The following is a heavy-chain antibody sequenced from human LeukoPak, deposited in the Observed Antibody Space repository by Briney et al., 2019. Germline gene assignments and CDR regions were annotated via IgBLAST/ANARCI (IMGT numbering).Heavy chain of an antibody. D-gene: IGHD3-22*01. V-gene: IGHV1-69*04. CDR2: TIPILGIA. CDR1: GVTFSSYA. CDR3: ARVGYDSSGYSSRHFDY. J-gene: IGHJ4*02. Sequence: GASVKVSCKASGVTFSSYAISWVRQAPGQGLEWMERTIPILGIANYAQKFQGRVTITADKSTSTAYMELSSLRSEDTAVYYCARVGYDSSGYSSRHFDYWGQGTLVTVSS.